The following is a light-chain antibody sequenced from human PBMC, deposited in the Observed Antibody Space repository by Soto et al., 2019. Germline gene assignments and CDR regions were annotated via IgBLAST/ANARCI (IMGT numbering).Light chain of an antibody. J-gene: IGLJ2*01. CDR2: DVS. CDR3: SSYTSSSNVV. Sequence: QCALTQPAYVSGSPGQSITISWTGTSSDVGGYNYVSWYQQHPGKAPKLMIYDVSNRPSGVSNRFSGSKSGNTASLTISGLQAEDEADYYCSSYTSSSNVVFGGGTKVTVL. V-gene: IGLV2-14*01. CDR1: SSDVGGYNY.